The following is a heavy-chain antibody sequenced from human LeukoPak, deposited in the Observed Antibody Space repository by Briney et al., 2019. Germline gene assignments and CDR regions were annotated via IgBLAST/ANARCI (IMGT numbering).Heavy chain of an antibody. CDR1: GFSLSTSGMR. CDR2: IDWDDDK. D-gene: IGHD1-26*01. J-gene: IGHJ4*02. V-gene: IGHV2-70*04. CDR3: ARLNSGTYLDY. Sequence: SGPALVKPTQTLTLTCTFSGFSLSTSGMRVSWIRQPPGKALEWLARIDWDDDKFYSTSLMTRLTISKDTSKNQVVLTMTNMDPVDTATYYCARLNSGTYLDYWGQGTLVTVSS.